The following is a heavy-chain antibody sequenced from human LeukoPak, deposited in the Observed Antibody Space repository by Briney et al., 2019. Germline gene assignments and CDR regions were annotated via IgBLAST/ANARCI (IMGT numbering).Heavy chain of an antibody. CDR3: AKDMMVILLWFGELEE. CDR2: ISYDGSNK. Sequence: PGRSLRLSCAASGFTFSTYGMHWVRQAPGKGLEWVAVISYDGSNKYYADSVKGRFTISRDNSKNTLYLQMNSLRAEDTAVYYCAKDMMVILLWFGELEEWGQGTLVTVSS. V-gene: IGHV3-30*18. J-gene: IGHJ4*02. CDR1: GFTFSTYG. D-gene: IGHD3-10*01.